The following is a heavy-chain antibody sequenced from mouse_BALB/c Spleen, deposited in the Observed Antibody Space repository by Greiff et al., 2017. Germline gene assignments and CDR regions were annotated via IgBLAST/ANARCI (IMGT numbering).Heavy chain of an antibody. CDR2: ISDGGSYT. D-gene: IGHD1-1*01. CDR3: ARGNYYGSSYGYFDV. Sequence: EVKLVESGGGLVKPGGSLKLSCAASGFTFSDYYMYWVRQTPEKRLEWVATISDGGSYTYYPDSVKGRFTISRDNAKNNLYLQMSSLKSEDTAMYYCARGNYYGSSYGYFDVWGAGTTVTVSS. J-gene: IGHJ1*01. CDR1: GFTFSDYY. V-gene: IGHV5-4*02.